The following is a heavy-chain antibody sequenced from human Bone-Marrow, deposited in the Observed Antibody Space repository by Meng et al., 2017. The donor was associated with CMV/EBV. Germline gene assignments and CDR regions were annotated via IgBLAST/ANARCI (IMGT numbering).Heavy chain of an antibody. CDR2: IYYSGST. J-gene: IGHJ5*02. V-gene: IGHV4-39*01. D-gene: IGHD2-2*02. CDR1: GGSISSSSYY. Sequence: SETLSLTCTVSGGSISSSSYYWGWIHQPPGKGLEWIGSIYYSGSTYYNPSLKSRVTISVDTSKNQFSLKLSSVTAADTAVYYCARYNIVVVPAAIYNWFDPWGQGTLVTVSS. CDR3: ARYNIVVVPAAIYNWFDP.